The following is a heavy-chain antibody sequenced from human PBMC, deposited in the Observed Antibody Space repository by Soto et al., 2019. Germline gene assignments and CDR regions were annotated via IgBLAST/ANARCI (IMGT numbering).Heavy chain of an antibody. CDR1: VYTFTSYA. D-gene: IGHD4-17*01. J-gene: IGHJ6*02. CDR2: INAGNGNT. Sequence: ASVKVSCKASVYTFTSYAMHWVRQAPGQRLEWMGWINAGNGNTKYSQKFQGRVTITRDTSASTAYMELSSLRSEDTAVYYCARDFGTVTTIERYYYYYGMDVWGQGTTVTVSS. V-gene: IGHV1-3*01. CDR3: ARDFGTVTTIERYYYYYGMDV.